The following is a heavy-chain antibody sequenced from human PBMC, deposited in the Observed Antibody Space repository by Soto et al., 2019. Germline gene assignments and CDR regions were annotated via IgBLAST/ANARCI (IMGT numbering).Heavy chain of an antibody. CDR2: ISTYNHDT. V-gene: IGHV1-18*01. CDR1: GYSYRMYA. Sequence: GASVKVSWKTSGYSYRMYAITWVRQAPGQGLEWMGWISTYNHDTRYAQRFQGRLSMATDTSTSTAYMGLRSLTSDDTAVYYCARDPSNTRGEQLYPDSRGKGTLVTGSS. D-gene: IGHD3-3*01. CDR3: ARDPSNTRGEQLYPDS. J-gene: IGHJ4*02.